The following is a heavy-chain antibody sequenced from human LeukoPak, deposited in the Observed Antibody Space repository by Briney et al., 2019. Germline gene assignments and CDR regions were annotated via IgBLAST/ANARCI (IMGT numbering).Heavy chain of an antibody. CDR2: ISGDGGST. CDR3: AKWGKQQLVYGYYGMDV. V-gene: IGHV3-43*02. Sequence: TGGSLRLSCAASGFTFDDYAMHWVRQAPGKGLEWVSLISGDGGSTYYADSVKGRFTISRDNSKNSLYLQMNSLRTEDTALYYCAKWGKQQLVYGYYGMDVWGQGTTVTVSS. D-gene: IGHD6-13*01. J-gene: IGHJ6*02. CDR1: GFTFDDYA.